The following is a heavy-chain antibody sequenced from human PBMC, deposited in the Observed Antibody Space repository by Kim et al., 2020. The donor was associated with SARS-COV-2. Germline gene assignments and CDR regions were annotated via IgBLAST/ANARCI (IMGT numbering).Heavy chain of an antibody. J-gene: IGHJ4*02. CDR1: GGSISSYY. CDR2: IYTSGST. CDR3: ARESPYYYDSSGYYEGLAFDY. V-gene: IGHV4-4*07. Sequence: SETLSLTCTVSGGSISSYYWSWIRQPAGKGLEWIGCIYTSGSTNYNPSLKSRVTMSVDTSKNQFSLKLSSVTAADTAVYYCARESPYYYDSSGYYEGLAFDYWGQGTLVTVSS. D-gene: IGHD3-22*01.